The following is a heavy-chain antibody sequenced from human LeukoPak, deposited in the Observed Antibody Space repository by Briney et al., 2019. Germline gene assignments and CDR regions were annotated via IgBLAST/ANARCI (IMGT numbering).Heavy chain of an antibody. CDR1: GFTFSSYG. J-gene: IGHJ3*02. V-gene: IGHV3-30*18. Sequence: PGGSLRLSCAASGFTFSSYGMHWVRQAPGKGLEWVAVISYDGSNKYYADSVKGRFTISRDNSKNTLYLRMNSLRAEDTAVYYCAKAIRYSSTYDAFDIWGQGTMVTVSS. D-gene: IGHD6-13*01. CDR3: AKAIRYSSTYDAFDI. CDR2: ISYDGSNK.